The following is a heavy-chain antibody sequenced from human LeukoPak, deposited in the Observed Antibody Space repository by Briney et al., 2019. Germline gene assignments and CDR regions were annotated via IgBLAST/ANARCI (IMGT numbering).Heavy chain of an antibody. Sequence: GGSLRLSCAASGFTLSSYSMNWVRQAPGKGLEWISYISSGSTYMFYSDSVKGRFTVSRDNARNSLYLQMNSLRDEDTAVYYCARDQFYHSSGYYYLWGQGTLVTVSS. V-gene: IGHV3-48*02. CDR1: GFTLSSYS. D-gene: IGHD3-22*01. J-gene: IGHJ5*02. CDR2: ISSGSTYM. CDR3: ARDQFYHSSGYYYL.